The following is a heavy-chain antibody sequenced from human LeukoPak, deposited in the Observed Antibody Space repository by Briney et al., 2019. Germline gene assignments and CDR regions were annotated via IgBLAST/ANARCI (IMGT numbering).Heavy chain of an antibody. CDR2: IYYSGTT. D-gene: IGHD6-13*01. CDR3: ARGVYIAAAQYGY. V-gene: IGHV4-59*01. CDR1: GGSISSYY. Sequence: SETLSLTCTVSGGSISSYYWSWVRQPPGKGLEWIGYIYYSGTTNYNPSLKSRVTISVDMSKNQFSLKLSSVTAADTAVYYCARGVYIAAAQYGYWGQGTLVTVSS. J-gene: IGHJ4*02.